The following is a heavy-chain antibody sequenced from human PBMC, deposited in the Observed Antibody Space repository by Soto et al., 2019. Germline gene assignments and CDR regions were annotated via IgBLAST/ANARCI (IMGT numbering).Heavy chain of an antibody. Sequence: GGSLRLSCAASGFTFSSYGMHWVRQAPGKGLEWVAVISYDGSNKYYADSVKGRFTISRDNSKNTLYLQMNSLRAEDTAVYYCANSGRTYYYGSGSYSHYYGMDVWGQGTTVTVSS. CDR3: ANSGRTYYYGSGSYSHYYGMDV. CDR2: ISYDGSNK. V-gene: IGHV3-30*18. J-gene: IGHJ6*02. D-gene: IGHD3-10*01. CDR1: GFTFSSYG.